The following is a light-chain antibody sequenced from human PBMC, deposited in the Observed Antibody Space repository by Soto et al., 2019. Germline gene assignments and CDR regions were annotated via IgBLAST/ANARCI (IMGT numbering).Light chain of an antibody. CDR3: SSSTSTSTLMI. CDR1: SSDVGRYKF. Sequence: QSALTQPASVSGSPGQSITISCTGTSSDVGRYKFVSWYQQYPGKAPRLMMYEVSNRPSGVSNRFSGSKSGNTASLTISGLQTEDEAIDYCSSSTSTSTLMIFGGGTKLTVL. CDR2: EVS. V-gene: IGLV2-14*01. J-gene: IGLJ2*01.